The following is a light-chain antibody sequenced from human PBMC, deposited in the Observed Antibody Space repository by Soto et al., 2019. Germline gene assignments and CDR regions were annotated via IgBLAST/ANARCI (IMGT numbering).Light chain of an antibody. J-gene: IGKJ4*01. V-gene: IGKV3-15*01. Sequence: VMTQSPATLSVSPGERATLSCRASQSVSNNLAWYQQKPGQAPRLLIYFASTRATGIPARFSGSGSETEFTLTISRLQSEDFAVYYCQHYKKWPLTFGGGTKVETK. CDR3: QHYKKWPLT. CDR1: QSVSNN. CDR2: FAS.